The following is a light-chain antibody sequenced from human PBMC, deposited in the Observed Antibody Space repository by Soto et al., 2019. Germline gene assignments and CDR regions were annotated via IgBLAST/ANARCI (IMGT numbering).Light chain of an antibody. CDR1: QSISSY. Sequence: IQMTQSPSSLSASVGDRVTITCRASQSISSYLNWYQRKPGKAPKLLIYAASSLDSGVPARFSGSGSGTEFNLTISSLQPEELAVYDCQQRNNWTLTCGGGTEVEIK. V-gene: IGKV1-39*01. CDR3: QQRNNWTLT. J-gene: IGKJ4*02. CDR2: AAS.